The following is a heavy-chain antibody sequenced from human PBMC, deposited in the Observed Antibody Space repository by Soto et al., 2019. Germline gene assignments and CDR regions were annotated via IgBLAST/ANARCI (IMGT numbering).Heavy chain of an antibody. Sequence: GGSLRLSCAASGFTFSSYSMNWVRQAPGKGLEWVSSISSSSSYIYYADSVKGRFTISRDNAKNSLYLQMNSLRAEDTAVYYCARESGSGGSYYGDPGDAFDIWGQGTMVTVSS. D-gene: IGHD2-15*01. CDR1: GFTFSSYS. V-gene: IGHV3-21*01. J-gene: IGHJ3*02. CDR3: ARESGSGGSYYGDPGDAFDI. CDR2: ISSSSSYI.